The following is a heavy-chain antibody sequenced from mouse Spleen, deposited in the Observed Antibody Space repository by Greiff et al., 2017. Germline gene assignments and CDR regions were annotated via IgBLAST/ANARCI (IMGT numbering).Heavy chain of an antibody. CDR2: IYPGSGNT. Sequence: QVQLQQSGAELVRPGASVKLSCKASGYTFTDYYINWVKQRPGQGLEWIARIYPGSGNTYYNEKFKGKATLTAEKSSSTAYMQLSSLTSEDSAVYFCARRGDYDVPFAYWGQGTLVTVSA. D-gene: IGHD2-4*01. CDR1: GYTFTDYY. V-gene: IGHV1-76*01. CDR3: ARRGDYDVPFAY. J-gene: IGHJ3*01.